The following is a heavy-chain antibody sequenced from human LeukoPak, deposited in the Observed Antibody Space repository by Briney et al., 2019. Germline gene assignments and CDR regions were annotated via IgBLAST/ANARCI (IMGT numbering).Heavy chain of an antibody. CDR3: AGDGYEDEGGDY. Sequence: GGSLRLSCAASGFTFSSYAMHWVRQAPGKGLEWVAVISYDGSNKYCADSVKGRFTISRDNSKNTLYLQMNSLRAEDTAVYYCAGDGYEDEGGDYWGQGTLVTVSS. CDR2: ISYDGSNK. D-gene: IGHD6-13*01. V-gene: IGHV3-30*01. J-gene: IGHJ4*02. CDR1: GFTFSSYA.